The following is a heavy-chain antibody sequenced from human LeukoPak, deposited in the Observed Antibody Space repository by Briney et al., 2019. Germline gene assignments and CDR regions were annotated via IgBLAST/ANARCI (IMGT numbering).Heavy chain of an antibody. V-gene: IGHV4-34*01. D-gene: IGHD5-18*01. CDR1: GGSPTGNS. CDR3: AYRGYSYGLRDY. CDR2: INHSGST. Sequence: SQTLSLTCALYGGSPTGNSWSCIRHPPQKGQEWIEEINHSGSTNYNPSLKSRVTISVDTSKNQFSLKLSSVTAADTAVYYCAYRGYSYGLRDYWGQGTLVTVSS. J-gene: IGHJ4*02.